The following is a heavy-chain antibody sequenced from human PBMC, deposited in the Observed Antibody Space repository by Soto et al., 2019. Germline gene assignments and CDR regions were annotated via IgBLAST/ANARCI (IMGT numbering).Heavy chain of an antibody. J-gene: IGHJ6*02. D-gene: IGHD1-26*01. Sequence: PGGSLRLSCAASGFTFSSYAMTWVRQAPGKRLEWVSGISGSGGTTSYTDSVKGRFTISRDNSKKTLFLETKSLGVEDTAVYFCARDVWETTSRYYGLDLWGRGATVTVSS. V-gene: IGHV3-23*01. CDR2: ISGSGGTT. CDR3: ARDVWETTSRYYGLDL. CDR1: GFTFSSYA.